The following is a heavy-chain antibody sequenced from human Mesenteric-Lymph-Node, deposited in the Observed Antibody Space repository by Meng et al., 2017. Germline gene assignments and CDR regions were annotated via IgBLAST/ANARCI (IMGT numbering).Heavy chain of an antibody. Sequence: GESLKISCAASGFTFSSYAMSWVRQAPGKGLEWVSAISGSGGSTYYADSVKGRFTISRDNSKNTLYLQMNSLRAEDTAVYYCARTYYFHDAFDIWGQGTMVTVSS. CDR2: ISGSGGST. J-gene: IGHJ3*02. V-gene: IGHV3-23*01. CDR1: GFTFSSYA. CDR3: ARTYYFHDAFDI. D-gene: IGHD3-10*01.